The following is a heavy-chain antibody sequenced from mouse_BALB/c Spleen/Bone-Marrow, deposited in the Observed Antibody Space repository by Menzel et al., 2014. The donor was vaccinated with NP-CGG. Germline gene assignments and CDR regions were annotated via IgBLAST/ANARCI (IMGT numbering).Heavy chain of an antibody. Sequence: QVQLQQSAPEQVNPGPSVKMPCKASGYTHTDYVISCVKQRTGQGPEWSGETDPGRGSSFYNEKFKTKATLTADKSAITACMQLSGLTAEYSAVCFCTRDGNYAVLDYWGQGTSVTVSS. CDR1: GYTHTDYV. CDR3: TRDGNYAVLDY. CDR2: TDPGRGSS. J-gene: IGHJ4*01. V-gene: IGHV1-77*01. D-gene: IGHD2-1*01.